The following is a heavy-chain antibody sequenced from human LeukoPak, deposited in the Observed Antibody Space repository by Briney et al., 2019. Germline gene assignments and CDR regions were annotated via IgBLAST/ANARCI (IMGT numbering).Heavy chain of an antibody. Sequence: GGSLRLSCAASGFTFSSYAMTWVRQAPGKGLEWVSSISGGGSSTYYADSVKGRFTISRDNSRDTLYPQMNSLRAEDTAVYYCAKDGVGVTSDAFDFWGQGTVVTVSS. V-gene: IGHV3-23*01. CDR2: ISGGGSST. CDR3: AKDGVGVTSDAFDF. J-gene: IGHJ3*01. D-gene: IGHD4-23*01. CDR1: GFTFSSYA.